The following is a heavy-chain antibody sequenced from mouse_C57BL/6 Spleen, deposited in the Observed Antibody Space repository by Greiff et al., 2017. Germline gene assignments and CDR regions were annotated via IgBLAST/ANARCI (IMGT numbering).Heavy chain of an antibody. CDR3: ASYSNYVHAMDY. Sequence: VKLMESGPGLVAPSQSLSITCTVSGFSLTSYGVHWVRQPPGKGLEWLVVIWSDGSTTYNSALKSRLSISKDNSKSQVFLKMNSLQTDDTAMYYCASYSNYVHAMDYWGQGTSVTVSS. CDR2: IWSDGST. CDR1: GFSLTSYG. V-gene: IGHV2-6*03. D-gene: IGHD2-5*01. J-gene: IGHJ4*01.